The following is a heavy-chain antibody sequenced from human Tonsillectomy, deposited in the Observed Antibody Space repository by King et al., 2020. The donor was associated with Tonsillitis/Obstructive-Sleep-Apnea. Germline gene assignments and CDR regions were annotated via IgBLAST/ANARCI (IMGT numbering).Heavy chain of an antibody. CDR2: IYPGDSDT. Sequence: VQLVESGAEVKKPGESLKISCKGSGYTFTNYWIGWVRQMPGKGLEWIGFIYPGDSDTRYSPSFQGLVTISADKSINTAYLQWGSLKASDTAMYYCASTLEDQLLPYFFDYWSQGTLVTVSS. V-gene: IGHV5-51*01. CDR1: GYTFTNYW. J-gene: IGHJ4*02. CDR3: ASTLEDQLLPYFFDY. D-gene: IGHD4-11*01.